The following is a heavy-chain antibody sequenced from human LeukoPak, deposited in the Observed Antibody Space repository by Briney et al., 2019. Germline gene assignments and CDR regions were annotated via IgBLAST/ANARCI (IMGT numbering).Heavy chain of an antibody. J-gene: IGHJ4*02. CDR2: IIPIFGTA. V-gene: IGHV1-69*05. CDR1: GGTFSSYA. CDR3: ARDNGDFWGGAADRPFDY. D-gene: IGHD3-3*01. Sequence: SVKVSCKASGGTFSSYAISWVRQAPGQGLEWMGRIIPIFGTANYAQKFQGRVTITTDESTSTAYMELSSLRSEDTAVYYCARDNGDFWGGAADRPFDYWGQGTLVTVSS.